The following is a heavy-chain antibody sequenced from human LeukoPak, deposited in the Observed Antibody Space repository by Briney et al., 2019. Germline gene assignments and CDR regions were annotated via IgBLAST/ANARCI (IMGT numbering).Heavy chain of an antibody. Sequence: GGSLRLSCVASGFTFSSRDWMTWVRQAPGKGLEWVANIKQDGGEKNYVDSVKGRFTISRDNAKNSVDLQMNSLRVEDTAVYYCAKGPDYYGSGSYLWYMDVWGKGTTVIISS. CDR3: AKGPDYYGSGSYLWYMDV. D-gene: IGHD3-10*01. V-gene: IGHV3-7*01. J-gene: IGHJ6*03. CDR1: GFTFSSRDW. CDR2: IKQDGGEK.